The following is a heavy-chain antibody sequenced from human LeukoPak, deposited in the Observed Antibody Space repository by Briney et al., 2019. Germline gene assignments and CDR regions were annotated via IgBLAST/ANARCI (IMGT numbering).Heavy chain of an antibody. V-gene: IGHV4-34*01. CDR1: GGSFSGYY. Sequence: PSETLSLXCAVYGGSFSGYYWSWIRQPPGKALEWIGEINHSGSTNYNPSLKSRVTISVDTSKNQFSLKLSSVTAADTAVYYCANIRKAYFDIWGQGTMVTVSS. D-gene: IGHD1-14*01. CDR2: INHSGST. CDR3: ANIRKAYFDI. J-gene: IGHJ3*02.